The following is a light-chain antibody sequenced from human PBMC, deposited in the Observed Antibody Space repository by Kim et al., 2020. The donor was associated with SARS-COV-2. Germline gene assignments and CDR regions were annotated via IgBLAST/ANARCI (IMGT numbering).Light chain of an antibody. CDR3: AAWDDGLNGWV. V-gene: IGLV1-36*01. CDR2: YDA. CDR1: TSNIGKNA. J-gene: IGLJ3*02. Sequence: QRVTISCSVSTSNIGKNAVTWYQQHPGKTPKLLVYYDALLPSGVSDRFSASKSDTSASLAISGLQSDDEADYYCAAWDDGLNGWVFGGGTQLTVL.